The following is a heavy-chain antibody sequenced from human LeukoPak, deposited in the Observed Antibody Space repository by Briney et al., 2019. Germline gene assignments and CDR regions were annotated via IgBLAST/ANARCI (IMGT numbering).Heavy chain of an antibody. CDR2: ISGSGGST. V-gene: IGHV3-23*01. Sequence: HPGGSLRLSCAASGFTFSSYAMSWVRQAPGKGLEWVSAISGSGGSTYYADSVKGRFTISRDNSKNTLYLQMNSLRAEDTAVYYCAKDLYGGIDRQTYYYYGMDVWGQGTTVTVSS. CDR1: GFTFSSYA. J-gene: IGHJ6*02. CDR3: AKDLYGGIDRQTYYYYGMDV. D-gene: IGHD4-23*01.